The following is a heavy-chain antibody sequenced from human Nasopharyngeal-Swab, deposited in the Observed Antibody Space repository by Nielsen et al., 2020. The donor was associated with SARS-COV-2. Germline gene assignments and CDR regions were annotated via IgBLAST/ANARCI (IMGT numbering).Heavy chain of an antibody. V-gene: IGHV4-34*01. CDR3: ARNGYSSSRGYYGMDV. D-gene: IGHD6-6*01. Sequence: SETLSPTCAVFGGSFSDYYWSCIRQPPGKGLEWIGEINHSGSTNYNPSLKSRVTISVDTSKNQFSLKLSSVTAADTAVYYCARNGYSSSRGYYGMDVWGQGTTVTVSS. CDR2: INHSGST. J-gene: IGHJ6*02. CDR1: GGSFSDYY.